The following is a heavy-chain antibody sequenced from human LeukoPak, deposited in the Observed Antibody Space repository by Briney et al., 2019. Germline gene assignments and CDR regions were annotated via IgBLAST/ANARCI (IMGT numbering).Heavy chain of an antibody. J-gene: IGHJ3*02. CDR1: GYTFTSYY. CDR2: ISAYNGNT. CDR3: ARDHGIPPYSYMIVVVISNDAFDI. Sequence: ASVKVSCKASGYTFTSYYMHWVRQAPGQGLEWMGWISAYNGNTNYAQKLQGRVTMTTDTSTSTAYMELRSLRSDDTAVYYCARDHGIPPYSYMIVVVISNDAFDIWGQGTMVTVSS. D-gene: IGHD3-22*01. V-gene: IGHV1-18*04.